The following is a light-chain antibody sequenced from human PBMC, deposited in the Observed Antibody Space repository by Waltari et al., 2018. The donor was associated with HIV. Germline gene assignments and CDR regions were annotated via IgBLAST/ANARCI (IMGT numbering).Light chain of an antibody. V-gene: IGLV3-25*03. CDR3: HSSDSSGTYV. J-gene: IGLJ1*01. Sequence: SYELTQPPSVSVSPGQTARITCSGDALPKQYVYWYQHKPDQAPELLIYNNHERPSGIPDRFSGSSSGTTVTLTISGVQAEDEADYYCHSSDSSGTYVFGTGTKVTVL. CDR1: ALPKQY. CDR2: NNH.